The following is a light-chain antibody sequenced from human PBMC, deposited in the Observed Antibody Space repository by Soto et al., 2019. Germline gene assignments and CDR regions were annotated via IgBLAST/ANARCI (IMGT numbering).Light chain of an antibody. CDR2: GAS. Sequence: EIMMKQSRATLSETPGERATLSCRASLIVSSNLAWYQQNTVQAPRLLIYGASTRATGIPASFSGSGSGTEFTPTISSLQSEDVAGDYCQVYDNLLRSFGAGTKVD. J-gene: IGKJ3*01. CDR3: QVYDNLLRS. V-gene: IGKV3-15*01. CDR1: LIVSSN.